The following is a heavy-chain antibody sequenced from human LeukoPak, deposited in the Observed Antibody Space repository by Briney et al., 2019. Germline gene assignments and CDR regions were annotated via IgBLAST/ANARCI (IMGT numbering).Heavy chain of an antibody. CDR3: LYGMVRGEVDY. J-gene: IGHJ4*02. CDR1: GGTFSSYA. CDR2: IIPILGIA. D-gene: IGHD3-10*01. Sequence: SVKVSCKASGGTFSSYAISWVRQAPGQGLEWMGRIIPILGIANYAQKFQGRVTSTADKSTSTAYMELSSLRSEDTAVYYCLYGMVRGEVDYWGQGTLVTVSS. V-gene: IGHV1-69*04.